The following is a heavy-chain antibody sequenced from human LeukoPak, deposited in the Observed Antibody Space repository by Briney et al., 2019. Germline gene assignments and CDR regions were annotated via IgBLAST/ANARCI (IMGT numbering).Heavy chain of an antibody. CDR2: INHSGST. Sequence: SETLSLTCAVYGGSFSGYYWSWIRQPPGKGLEWIGEINHSGSTNYNPSLKSRVTISVDTSKNQFSLKLSSVTAADTAVYYCARSRWSYDYFDYWGQGTLVTVSS. V-gene: IGHV4-34*01. CDR1: GGSFSGYY. D-gene: IGHD1-26*01. J-gene: IGHJ4*02. CDR3: ARSRWSYDYFDY.